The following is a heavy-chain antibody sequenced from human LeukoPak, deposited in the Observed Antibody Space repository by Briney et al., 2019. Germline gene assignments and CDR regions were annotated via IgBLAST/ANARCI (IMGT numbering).Heavy chain of an antibody. V-gene: IGHV3-23*01. CDR1: GFTFTSHA. J-gene: IGHJ4*02. D-gene: IGHD5-18*01. Sequence: GGSLRLSCEASGFTFTSHAMNWLRQAPGKGLEWVSSTTATGGTTYYADSVKGRFTISRDNSKNMLYLQMDSLRVEDTAVYYCGKARGYSYGTEYWGQGTLVTASS. CDR2: TTATGGTT. CDR3: GKARGYSYGTEY.